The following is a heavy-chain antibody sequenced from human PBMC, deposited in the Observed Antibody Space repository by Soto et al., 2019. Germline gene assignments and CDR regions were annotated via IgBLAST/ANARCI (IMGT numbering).Heavy chain of an antibody. Sequence: ASVKVSCPVSGYTLTELSMHWVRQAPGKGLEWMGGFDPEDGETIYAQKFQGRVTMTEDTSTDTAYMELSSLRSEDTAVYYCATEVGMVGGVTHGPRFEPWGQGTLVTV. CDR2: FDPEDGET. V-gene: IGHV1-24*01. J-gene: IGHJ5*02. CDR3: ATEVGMVGGVTHGPRFEP. CDR1: GYTLTELS. D-gene: IGHD3-3*01.